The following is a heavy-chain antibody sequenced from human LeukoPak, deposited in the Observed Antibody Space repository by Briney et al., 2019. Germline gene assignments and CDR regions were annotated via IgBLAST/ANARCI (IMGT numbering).Heavy chain of an antibody. CDR2: IYYSGST. CDR1: GGSICSYY. J-gene: IGHJ6*03. V-gene: IGHV4-59*01. D-gene: IGHD4-11*01. CDR3: ARLQYRYYYMDV. Sequence: PSETLSLTCTVSGGSICSYYWSWIRQPPGKGLEWIGYIYYSGSTNYNPSLKSRVTISVDTSKNQFSLKLSSVTAADTAVYYCARLQYRYYYMDVWGKGTTVTVSS.